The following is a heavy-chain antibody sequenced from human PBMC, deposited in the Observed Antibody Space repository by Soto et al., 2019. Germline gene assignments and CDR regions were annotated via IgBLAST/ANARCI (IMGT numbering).Heavy chain of an antibody. CDR2: IIPIFGTA. J-gene: IGHJ4*02. D-gene: IGHD3-22*01. CDR3: ARGVVGDYYGSSGYYSTRAGSFDY. Sequence: QVQLVQSGAEVKKPGSSVKVSCKASGGTFSSYAISWVRQAPGQGLEWMGGIIPIFGTANYAQKFQGRVTMTADKSTSKAYMEVSSLRSEDPVVYYCARGVVGDYYGSSGYYSTRAGSFDYWGQGSLVTVSS. CDR1: GGTFSSYA. V-gene: IGHV1-69*06.